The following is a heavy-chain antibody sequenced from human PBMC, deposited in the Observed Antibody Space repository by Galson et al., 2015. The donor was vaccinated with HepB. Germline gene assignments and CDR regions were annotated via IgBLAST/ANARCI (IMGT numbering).Heavy chain of an antibody. Sequence: SLRLSCAASDSTFSSYTMNWVRQTPGKGLQWISYISTNGATIHYADSVTGPFTVARDNAKNAMWLQMNSLRAEDTAVYYCATTKFGSGAYWTFDIWGQGTLVTVSS. CDR2: ISTNGATI. CDR3: ATTKFGSGAYWTFDI. V-gene: IGHV3-48*04. CDR1: DSTFSSYT. D-gene: IGHD4/OR15-4a*01. J-gene: IGHJ3*02.